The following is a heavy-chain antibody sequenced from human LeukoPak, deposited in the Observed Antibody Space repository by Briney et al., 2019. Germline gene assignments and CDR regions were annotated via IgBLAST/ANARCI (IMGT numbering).Heavy chain of an antibody. V-gene: IGHV1-2*04. Sequence: ASVNVSCKASGYTFTGYYMHWVRQAPGQGLEWMGWINPNSGGTNYAQKFQGWVTMTRDTSISTAYVELSRLRSDDTAVYYCARGNDYVWGSYRHAFDYWGQGALVTVSS. CDR1: GYTFTGYY. CDR3: ARGNDYVWGSYRHAFDY. J-gene: IGHJ4*02. CDR2: INPNSGGT. D-gene: IGHD3-16*02.